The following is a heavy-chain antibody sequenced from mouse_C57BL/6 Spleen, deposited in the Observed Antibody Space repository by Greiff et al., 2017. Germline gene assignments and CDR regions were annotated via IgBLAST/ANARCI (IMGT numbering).Heavy chain of an antibody. D-gene: IGHD1-1*01. Sequence: QVQLQQSGPELVKPGASVKISCKASGYAFSSSWMNWVKQRPGKGLEWIGRIYPGDGDTNYNGTFKGKATLTADKYSSTAYMQLSGLTSEDSAVYFCARSYYYGSSLRDFDVWGTGTTVTVSS. CDR3: ARSYYYGSSLRDFDV. CDR1: GYAFSSSW. V-gene: IGHV1-82*01. J-gene: IGHJ1*03. CDR2: IYPGDGDT.